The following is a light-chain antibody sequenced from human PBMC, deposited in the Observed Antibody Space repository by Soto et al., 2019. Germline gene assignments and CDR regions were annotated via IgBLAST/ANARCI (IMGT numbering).Light chain of an antibody. Sequence: EIVLTQSPATLSLSPGERATLSCRASQSVSSYLAWYQQKPGQAPRLLIYDASNRATGIPARFSGGGSGTHFTLTISRLEPGDFAVYYCQHFGGTTFTFGQGTRLEIK. CDR3: QHFGGTTFT. J-gene: IGKJ5*01. V-gene: IGKV3-11*01. CDR2: DAS. CDR1: QSVSSY.